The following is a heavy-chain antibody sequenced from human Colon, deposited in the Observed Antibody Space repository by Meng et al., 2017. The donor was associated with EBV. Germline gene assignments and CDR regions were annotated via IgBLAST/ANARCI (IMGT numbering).Heavy chain of an antibody. V-gene: IGHV4-30-4*01. Sequence: QAQPQGSGPGLVEPSQTLSLPCTVAGGSMGSGNYYWSWIRQPPGKGLEWIGYIHHSGSAYYNPSLKSRVSISVDTSKNQFSLNLNSMTAADTAVYYCASFDHIPRRNYFDYWGQGTLVTVSS. J-gene: IGHJ4*02. CDR3: ASFDHIPRRNYFDY. CDR1: GGSMGSGNYY. D-gene: IGHD2-21*01. CDR2: IHHSGSA.